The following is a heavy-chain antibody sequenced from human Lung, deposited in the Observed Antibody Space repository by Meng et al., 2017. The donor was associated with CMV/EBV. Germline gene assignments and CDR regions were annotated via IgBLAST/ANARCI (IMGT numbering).Heavy chain of an antibody. CDR1: GFTFSAYA. CDR2: IYTGGIT. V-gene: IGHV3-53*01. Sequence: LSLTXAASGFTFSAYAMNWVRQAPGKGLEWVSVIYTGGITYYADSVKGRFTISRDNSKNTVHLQMNNLRPGDTAVYYCARDLRPSGGGMDVWGQGTTVTVSS. CDR3: ARDLRPSGGGMDV. J-gene: IGHJ6*02. D-gene: IGHD2-8*02.